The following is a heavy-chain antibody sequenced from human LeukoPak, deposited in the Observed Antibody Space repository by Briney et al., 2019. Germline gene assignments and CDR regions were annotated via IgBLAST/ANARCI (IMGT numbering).Heavy chain of an antibody. J-gene: IGHJ4*02. CDR2: ISANNGNS. Sequence: ASVKVSCKASGYTFTNYGIAWVRQVPGQGLEWMGWISANNGNSNHAQKFQGRVTMTTDTSTSTAYLELRSLRYDDTAVYYCARDGYFDSWGQGTLVTVSS. CDR3: ARDGYFDS. V-gene: IGHV1-18*01. CDR1: GYTFTNYG.